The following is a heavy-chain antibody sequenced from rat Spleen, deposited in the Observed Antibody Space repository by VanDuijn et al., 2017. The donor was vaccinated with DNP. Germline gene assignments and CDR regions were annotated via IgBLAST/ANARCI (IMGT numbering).Heavy chain of an antibody. Sequence: EVQLVESGGGLVQPGRSLKLSCAASGFTFSDYNMAWVRQAPKKGLEWVATIIYDGSRTYYRDFVKGRFTISRDNAKSTLYLQMDSLRSEETATYYCARRDTFYYFDYWGQGVMVTVSS. CDR3: ARRDTFYYFDY. CDR2: IIYDGSRT. D-gene: IGHD2-2*01. CDR1: GFTFSDYN. J-gene: IGHJ2*01. V-gene: IGHV5S10*01.